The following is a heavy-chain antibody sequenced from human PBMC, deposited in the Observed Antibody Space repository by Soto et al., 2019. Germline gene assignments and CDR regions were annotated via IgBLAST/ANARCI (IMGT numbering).Heavy chain of an antibody. CDR1: GFTFSNYA. J-gene: IGHJ4*02. CDR2: IRGGGGPT. Sequence: EVQLLESGGDLVQPGGSLRLSCAASGFTFSNYAMSWVRQAPGKGLEWVSLIRGGGGPTNYADSVKGRFTVSRDNSNNMLFLQMSRLRADDPAVYYCVKDFRVGYDWTQGWGQGTLVTVSS. V-gene: IGHV3-23*01. D-gene: IGHD5-12*01. CDR3: VKDFRVGYDWTQG.